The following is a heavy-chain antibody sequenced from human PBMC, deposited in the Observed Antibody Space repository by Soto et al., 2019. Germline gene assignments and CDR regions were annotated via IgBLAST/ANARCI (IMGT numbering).Heavy chain of an antibody. Sequence: PGGSLRLSCAASGFTFSSYAMSWVRQAPGKGLEWVSAISGSGGSTYYADSVKGRFTISRDNSKNTLYLQMNSLRAEDTAVYYCAKDLKSGLRLAEVDYWGQGTLVTVSS. CDR3: AKDLKSGLRLAEVDY. V-gene: IGHV3-23*01. CDR2: ISGSGGST. J-gene: IGHJ4*02. CDR1: GFTFSSYA. D-gene: IGHD3-16*01.